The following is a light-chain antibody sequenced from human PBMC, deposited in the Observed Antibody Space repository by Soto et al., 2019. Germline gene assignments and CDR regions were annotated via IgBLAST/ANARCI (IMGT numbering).Light chain of an antibody. J-gene: IGLJ2*01. Sequence: QAVVTQEPSLTVSPGGTVTLTFGSNTGAVTSGHYPYWFQQKPGQAPRTLIYDTSNRHSWTPARFSGSLLGGIAALTLSGAQPDDEAVYYCLLSYSGVGVVFGGGTQLTVL. V-gene: IGLV7-46*01. CDR3: LLSYSGVGVV. CDR1: TGAVTSGHY. CDR2: DTS.